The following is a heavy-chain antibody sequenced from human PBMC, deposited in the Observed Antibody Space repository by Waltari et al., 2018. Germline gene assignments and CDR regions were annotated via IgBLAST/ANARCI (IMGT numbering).Heavy chain of an antibody. CDR1: GYTFTDYY. CDR3: ANFGPRGY. D-gene: IGHD3-3*01. Sequence: QVQLVQSGAEVKKPGASVKVSCRASGYTFTDYYMHWVRQAPGQGREWMGRINPNSGGINYAQKFQGRVTMTRDTSISAAYMELRRLRSDDTAVYYCANFGPRGYWGQGTLVTVSS. CDR2: INPNSGGI. J-gene: IGHJ4*02. V-gene: IGHV1-2*06.